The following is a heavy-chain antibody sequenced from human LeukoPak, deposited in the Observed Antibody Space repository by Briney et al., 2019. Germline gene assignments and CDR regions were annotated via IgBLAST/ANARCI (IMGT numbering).Heavy chain of an antibody. V-gene: IGHV3-23*01. J-gene: IGHJ4*02. CDR1: GFTFSSYD. CDR2: ISGSGAST. CDR3: AKVVTFNSNWNIEEEGYFDY. Sequence: TGGSLRLSCAASGFTFSSYDMSWVRQTPGKGLEWISGISGSGASTYDADSVKGRFTISRDNSKNTLYLQMDSLRAEDTALYYCAKVVTFNSNWNIEEEGYFDYWGQGTLVTVSS. D-gene: IGHD1-1*01.